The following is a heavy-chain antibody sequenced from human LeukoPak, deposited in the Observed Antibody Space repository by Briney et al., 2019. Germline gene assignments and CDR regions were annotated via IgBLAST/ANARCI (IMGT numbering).Heavy chain of an antibody. D-gene: IGHD1-1*01. V-gene: IGHV4-34*01. CDR1: GGSFSGYY. CDR3: ARHASMTTSSFDY. Sequence: SETLSLTCAVYGGSFSGYYWSWIRQPPGKGLEWIGEINHSGSTNYNPSLKSRVTISVDTSKNQFSLKLSSVTAADTAVYYCARHASMTTSSFDYWGQGTLVTVSS. CDR2: INHSGST. J-gene: IGHJ4*02.